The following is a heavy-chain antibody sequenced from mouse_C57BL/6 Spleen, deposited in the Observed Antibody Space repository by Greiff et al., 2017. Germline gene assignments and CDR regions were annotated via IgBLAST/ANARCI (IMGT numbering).Heavy chain of an antibody. V-gene: IGHV7-3*01. CDR3: ARYGYGSSYWDFDV. Sequence: EVQLVESGGGLVQPGGSLSLSCAASGFTFTDYYMSWVRQPPGKALEWLGFIRNKANGYTTEYSASVKGRFTISRDNSQSILYLQMNALRAEDSATYYCARYGYGSSYWDFDVWGTGTTVTVSS. D-gene: IGHD1-1*01. CDR1: GFTFTDYY. J-gene: IGHJ1*03. CDR2: IRNKANGYTT.